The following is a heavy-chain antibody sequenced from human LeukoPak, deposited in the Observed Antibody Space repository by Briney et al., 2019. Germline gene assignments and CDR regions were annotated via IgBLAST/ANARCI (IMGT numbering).Heavy chain of an antibody. CDR3: ARRRTGAASWYYFDY. CDR1: GGSISRSSYY. CDR2: IYYSGST. J-gene: IGHJ4*02. D-gene: IGHD6-13*01. V-gene: IGHV4-39*01. Sequence: PSETLSLTCTVSGGSISRSSYYWGWIRQPPGKGLEWIGSIYYSGSTYYNPSLKSRVTISVDTSKNQFSLKLSSVTAADTAVYYCARRRTGAASWYYFDYWGQGTLVTVSS.